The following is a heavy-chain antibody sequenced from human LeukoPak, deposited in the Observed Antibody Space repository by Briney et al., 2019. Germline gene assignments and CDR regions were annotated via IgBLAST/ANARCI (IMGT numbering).Heavy chain of an antibody. J-gene: IGHJ4*02. V-gene: IGHV4-34*01. CDR1: GGSFSGYY. D-gene: IGHD6-13*01. CDR2: INHSRST. Sequence: SETLSLTCAVYGGSFSGYYWSWIRQPPGKGLEWIGEINHSRSTNYNPSLKSRVTISVDTSKNQFSLKLSSVTAADTAVYYCARDGRGGYSSSWTLGALDYWGQGTLVTVSS. CDR3: ARDGRGGYSSSWTLGALDY.